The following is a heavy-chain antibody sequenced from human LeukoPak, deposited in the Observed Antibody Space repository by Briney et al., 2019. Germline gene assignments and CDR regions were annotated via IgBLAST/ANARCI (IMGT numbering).Heavy chain of an antibody. CDR1: GLNVSRNY. CDR2: IYSGGST. V-gene: IGHV3-53*01. CDR3: ARDLPRGNWEY. J-gene: IGHJ4*02. D-gene: IGHD7-27*01. Sequence: PGGSLRLSCAASGLNVSRNYMSWVRQAPGKGLEWVSVIYSGGSTYYADSVKGRLIISRDNSKNTVYPQMNSLRAEDTAVYYCARDLPRGNWEYWGQGTLVSVSS.